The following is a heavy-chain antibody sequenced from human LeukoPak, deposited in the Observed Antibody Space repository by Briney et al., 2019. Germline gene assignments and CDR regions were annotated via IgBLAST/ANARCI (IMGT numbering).Heavy chain of an antibody. V-gene: IGHV3-23*01. CDR2: ISTSGDST. J-gene: IGHJ4*02. CDR1: GFTFSNYA. CDR3: AKGEAPDY. Sequence: GGSLRLSCAASGFTFSNYAMTWVRQAPGKGLEWVSSISTSGDSTAYAASVKGRFTISRDNSKNTLCLQLNSLRAEDTAVYYCAKGEAPDYWGQGTLVTVSS.